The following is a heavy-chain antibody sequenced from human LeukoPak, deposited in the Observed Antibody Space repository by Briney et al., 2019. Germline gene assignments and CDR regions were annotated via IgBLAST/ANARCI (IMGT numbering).Heavy chain of an antibody. Sequence: GGSLRLSCAASGFIFSSYWMSWVRQAPGKGLEWVANIKQDGSEKYYVDSVKGRFTISRDNAKNSLYLQMNSLRAEDTAVYYCASRITMVRGVDWGQGTLVTVSS. CDR1: GFIFSSYW. V-gene: IGHV3-7*01. J-gene: IGHJ4*02. CDR2: IKQDGSEK. D-gene: IGHD3-10*01. CDR3: ASRITMVRGVD.